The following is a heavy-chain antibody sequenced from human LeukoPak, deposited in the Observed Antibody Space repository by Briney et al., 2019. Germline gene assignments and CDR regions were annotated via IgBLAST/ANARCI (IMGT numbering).Heavy chain of an antibody. CDR2: IIPIFGTA. CDR3: ARDGYNSRGYYFDY. Sequence: ASVKVSCKASGYTFTSYDINWVRQAPGQGLEWMGGIIPIFGTANYAQKFQGRVTITTDESTSTAYMELSSLRSEDTAVYYCARDGYNSRGYYFDYWGQGTLVTVSS. J-gene: IGHJ4*02. D-gene: IGHD5-24*01. V-gene: IGHV1-69*05. CDR1: GYTFTSYD.